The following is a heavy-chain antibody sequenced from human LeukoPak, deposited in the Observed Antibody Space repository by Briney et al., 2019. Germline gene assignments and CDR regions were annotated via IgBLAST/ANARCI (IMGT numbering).Heavy chain of an antibody. Sequence: GGSLRLSCADSGFTFSSYSMNWVRQAPGKGLEWVSSISSSSSYIYYADSVKGRFTISRDNAKNSLYLQMNSLRAEDTAVYYCARAEEIFEIYFDYWGQGTLVTVSS. CDR3: ARAEEIFEIYFDY. D-gene: IGHD3-3*01. CDR2: ISSSSSYI. V-gene: IGHV3-21*01. CDR1: GFTFSSYS. J-gene: IGHJ4*02.